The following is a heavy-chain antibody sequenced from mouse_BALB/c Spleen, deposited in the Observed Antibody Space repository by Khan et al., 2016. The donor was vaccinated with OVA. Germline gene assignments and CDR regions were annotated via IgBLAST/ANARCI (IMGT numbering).Heavy chain of an antibody. CDR2: IWAGGSK. V-gene: IGHV2-9*02. J-gene: IGHJ2*01. CDR1: GFSLTSHG. Sequence: QVQLKQSGPGLVAPSQSLSITCTVPGFSLTSHGVPWVRQPPGKGLEWLGVIWAGGSKNYNSALMSRLSISKDSSKSQVFLKMNSLQTDDTAMYYCARNREPDYFDYWGQGTTLTVSS. CDR3: ARNREPDYFDY.